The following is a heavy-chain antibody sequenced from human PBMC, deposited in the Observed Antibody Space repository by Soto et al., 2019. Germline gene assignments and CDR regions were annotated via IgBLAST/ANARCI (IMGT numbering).Heavy chain of an antibody. Sequence: QVQLVESGGGVVQPGRSLRLSCAASGFTFSSYAMHWVRQAPGKGLEWVAVISYDGSNKYYADSVKGRFTISRDNSKNTPYLQMNSLRAEDTAVYYCARPTYLYNWNDGPGYWGQGTLVTVSS. J-gene: IGHJ4*02. CDR1: GFTFSSYA. CDR2: ISYDGSNK. V-gene: IGHV3-30-3*01. D-gene: IGHD1-20*01. CDR3: ARPTYLYNWNDGPGY.